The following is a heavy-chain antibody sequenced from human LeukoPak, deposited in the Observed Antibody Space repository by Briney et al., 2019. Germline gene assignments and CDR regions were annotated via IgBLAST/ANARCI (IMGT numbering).Heavy chain of an antibody. Sequence: SETLSLTCAVYGGSFSGYYWSWIRQPPGKGLEWIGEINHSGSTNYNPSLKSRVTISVDTSKNQFSLKLSSVTAADMAVYYCARGVFLFYYYGMDVWGQGTTVTVSS. CDR1: GGSFSGYY. J-gene: IGHJ6*02. D-gene: IGHD2-21*01. CDR2: INHSGST. CDR3: ARGVFLFYYYGMDV. V-gene: IGHV4-34*01.